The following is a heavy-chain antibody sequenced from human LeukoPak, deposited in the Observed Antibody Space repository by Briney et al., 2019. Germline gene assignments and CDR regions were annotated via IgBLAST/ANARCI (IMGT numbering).Heavy chain of an antibody. CDR1: GFTFSSSA. V-gene: IGHV4-34*01. CDR2: INHSGST. CDR3: ARGLYSSSWKSGQPNWFDP. D-gene: IGHD6-13*01. J-gene: IGHJ5*02. Sequence: GSLRLSCAASGFTFSSSAMSWIRQPPGKGLEWIGEINHSGSTNYNPSLKSRVTISVDTSKNQFSLKLSSVTAADTAVYYCARGLYSSSWKSGQPNWFDPWGQGTLVTVSS.